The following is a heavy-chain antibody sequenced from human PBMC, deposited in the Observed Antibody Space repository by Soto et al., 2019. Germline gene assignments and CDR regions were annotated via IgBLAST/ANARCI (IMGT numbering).Heavy chain of an antibody. CDR1: GFTFTNYA. CDR2: ISYDGNTK. D-gene: IGHD1-1*01. V-gene: IGHV3-30-3*01. Sequence: PGGSLRLSCAASGFTFTNYAMHWVRQGPGKGLEWVAVISYDGNTKFYTDSLKGRFSISRDNSKNTLYLQMNSLRAEDTATYYCVRGTPTPGLDIWGRGTTVTVSS. J-gene: IGHJ6*02. CDR3: VRGTPTPGLDI.